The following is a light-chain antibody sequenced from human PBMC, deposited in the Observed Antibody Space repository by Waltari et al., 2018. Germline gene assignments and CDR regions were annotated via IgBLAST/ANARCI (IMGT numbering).Light chain of an antibody. CDR1: TLSYQY. J-gene: IGLJ3*02. CDR3: QSADSTRNYRM. Sequence: SYELTQPPSVSVSPGQTARITCSGNTLSYQYIFWYQQKPGQAPVLVIYKDRERPSGIPVRFSVSSSGTLVTLTISGVQAEDEVDYYGQSADSTRNYRMFGGGTKPTVL. CDR2: KDR. V-gene: IGLV3-25*03.